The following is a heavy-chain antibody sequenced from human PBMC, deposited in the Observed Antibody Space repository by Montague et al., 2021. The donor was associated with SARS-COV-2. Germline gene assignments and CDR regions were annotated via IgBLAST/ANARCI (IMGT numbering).Heavy chain of an antibody. V-gene: IGHV2-70*01. CDR3: ARTYYDILTGYYTYDY. J-gene: IGHJ4*02. Sequence: PALVKPTQTLKLTCTFSGFSLSTSGMCVSWIRQPPGKALEWLALIDWDDDKYYSTSLKTRLTISKDTSKNQVVLTMTNMDPVDTATYYCARTYYDILTGYYTYDYWGQGTLVTVSS. CDR1: GFSLSTSGMC. D-gene: IGHD3-9*01. CDR2: IDWDDDK.